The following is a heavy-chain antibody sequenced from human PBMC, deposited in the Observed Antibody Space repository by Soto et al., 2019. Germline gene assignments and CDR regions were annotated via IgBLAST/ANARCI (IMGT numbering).Heavy chain of an antibody. CDR2: ISAYNGNT. CDR3: ASDVTPPDY. CDR1: GYTFSSYA. J-gene: IGHJ4*02. Sequence: QVQLVQSGAEVKKPGASVKVSCKASGYTFSSYAFSWVRQAPGQGLEWMGWISAYNGNTNNANKFQGRVTMTTDTSTSTAYMELRSLRSDDTAVYYCASDVTPPDYWGQGTLVTVSS. V-gene: IGHV1-18*01.